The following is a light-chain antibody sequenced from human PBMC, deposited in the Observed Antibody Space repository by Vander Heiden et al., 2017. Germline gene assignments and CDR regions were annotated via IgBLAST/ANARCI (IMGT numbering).Light chain of an antibody. CDR3: QSYDSSLSGWV. CDR1: SSNIGAGYG. Sequence: QSVLTQPPSVSGAPGQRVTLSCTGSSSNIGAGYGVHWYQQRPGTAPKLLIYGSTNRPSGVPDRISGSRSGTSASLTITGLQAEDEADYYCQSYDSSLSGWVFGGGTKLAVL. J-gene: IGLJ3*02. CDR2: GST. V-gene: IGLV1-40*01.